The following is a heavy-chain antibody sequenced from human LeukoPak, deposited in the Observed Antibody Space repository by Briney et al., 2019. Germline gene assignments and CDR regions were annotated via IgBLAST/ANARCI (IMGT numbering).Heavy chain of an antibody. D-gene: IGHD5-12*01. CDR1: GFTFSSYA. Sequence: PGGSLRLSCAASGFTFSSYAMHWVRQAPGKGLEWVVVISYDGSNKYYADSVKGRFTISRDNSKNTLYLQMNSLRAEDTAVYYCASPTEVATEAYFDYWGQGTLVTVSS. CDR2: ISYDGSNK. J-gene: IGHJ4*02. CDR3: ASPTEVATEAYFDY. V-gene: IGHV3-30*04.